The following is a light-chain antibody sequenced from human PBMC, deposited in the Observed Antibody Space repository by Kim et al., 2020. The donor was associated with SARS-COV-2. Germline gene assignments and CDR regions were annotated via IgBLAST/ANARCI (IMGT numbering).Light chain of an antibody. CDR3: LQYNTWYA. Sequence: EIVMTQSPATLSVSPGERATLSCRASQTITNKVAWYQQKPGQAPRLLMYDSSTSATVIPARFSGSGSGTEFTLTISRLQSEDFAVYYCLQYNTWYAFGQGTKLEI. CDR1: QTITNK. CDR2: DSS. J-gene: IGKJ2*01. V-gene: IGKV3-15*01.